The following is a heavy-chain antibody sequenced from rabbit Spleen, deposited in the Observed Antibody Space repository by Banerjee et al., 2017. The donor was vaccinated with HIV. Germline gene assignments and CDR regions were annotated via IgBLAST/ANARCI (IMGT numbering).Heavy chain of an antibody. Sequence: QEQLVESGGGLVKPGASLTLTCKASGVSFSSGYDMCWVRQAPGKGLEWIACIYTGNSKTYYASWAKGRFTISKTSSTTVTLQMTSLTVADTATYFCTRDDGSGHYIDGYFNLWGQGTLVTVS. CDR3: TRDDGSGHYIDGYFNL. CDR1: GVSFSSGYD. D-gene: IGHD1-1*01. J-gene: IGHJ4*01. CDR2: IYTGNSKT. V-gene: IGHV1S45*01.